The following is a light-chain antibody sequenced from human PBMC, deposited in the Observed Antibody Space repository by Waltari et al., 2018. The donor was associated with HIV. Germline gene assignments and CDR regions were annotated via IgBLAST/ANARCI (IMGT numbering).Light chain of an antibody. J-gene: IGLJ1*01. V-gene: IGLV2-11*01. Sequence: QSAMTPPRTASGSTGQSVNIPRLVTSSDVSGYDFFSWYQQHPGKAPKLMIYDVGKRPSGVPARFSGSKSGNTASLTISGLQAEDEADYFCCSYAGNFFVFGTGTQVSVL. CDR2: DVG. CDR1: SSDVSGYDF. CDR3: CSYAGNFFV.